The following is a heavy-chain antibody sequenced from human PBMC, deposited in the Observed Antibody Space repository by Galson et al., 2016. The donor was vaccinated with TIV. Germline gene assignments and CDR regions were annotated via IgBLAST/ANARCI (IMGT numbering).Heavy chain of an antibody. CDR3: ARENDHFYYMDV. J-gene: IGHJ6*03. Sequence: SETLSLTCTVSGGSISSFYWSWIRQPPGKGLEWIGYIYYTGNTIYNPSLNNRATISRDTSRNQIPLTLISVTAADTAVYYCARENDHFYYMDVCGKGTAVTVSS. D-gene: IGHD3-16*01. CDR1: GGSISSFY. V-gene: IGHV4-59*01. CDR2: IYYTGNT.